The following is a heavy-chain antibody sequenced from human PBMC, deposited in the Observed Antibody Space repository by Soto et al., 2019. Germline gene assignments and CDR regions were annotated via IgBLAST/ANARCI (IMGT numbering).Heavy chain of an antibody. D-gene: IGHD6-19*01. Sequence: VQRVESGGGVVQPGRSLRLSCAASGFTFSDYAMHCVRQAPGKGLEWGAVVSHDGRNTHYADSVKGRLTISRDSSKNRVSLEVTGLRAEDTAVYYCANGGQQWLVTSDFNYWGQGDLVTVSS. V-gene: IGHV3-30*18. J-gene: IGHJ4*02. CDR3: ANGGQQWLVTSDFNY. CDR2: VSHDGRNT. CDR1: GFTFSDYA.